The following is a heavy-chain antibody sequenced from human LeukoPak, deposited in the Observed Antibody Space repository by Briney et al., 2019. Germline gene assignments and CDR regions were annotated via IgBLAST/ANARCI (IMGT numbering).Heavy chain of an antibody. Sequence: PSQTLSLTCAVSGGSISSGGYSWSWIRHPPGKGLGWIGYIYHSGSTYYNPSLKSRVTISVDRSKNQFSLKLSSVTAADTAVYYCARNPFLTGDGMDVWGQGTTVTVSS. V-gene: IGHV4-30-2*01. D-gene: IGHD1-14*01. J-gene: IGHJ6*02. CDR2: IYHSGST. CDR3: ARNPFLTGDGMDV. CDR1: GGSISSGGYS.